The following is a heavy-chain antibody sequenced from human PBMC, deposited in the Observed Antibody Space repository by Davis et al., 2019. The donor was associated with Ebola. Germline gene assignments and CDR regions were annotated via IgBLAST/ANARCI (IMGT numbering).Heavy chain of an antibody. D-gene: IGHD5-18*01. CDR2: IYHSGST. Sequence: MPSETLSLTCAVSGGSISSSNWWSWVRQPPGKGLEWIGEIYHSGSTNYNPSLKSRVTISVDTSKNQFSLKLSSVTAADTAVYYCARGYSSRFDPWGQGTLVTVSS. CDR3: ARGYSSRFDP. CDR1: GGSISSSNW. V-gene: IGHV4-4*02. J-gene: IGHJ5*02.